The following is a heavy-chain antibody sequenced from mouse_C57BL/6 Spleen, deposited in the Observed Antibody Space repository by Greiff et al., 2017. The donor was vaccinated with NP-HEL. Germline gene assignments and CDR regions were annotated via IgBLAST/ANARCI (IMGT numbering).Heavy chain of an antibody. D-gene: IGHD3-2*02. J-gene: IGHJ2*01. V-gene: IGHV1-53*01. CDR1: GYTFTSYW. Sequence: QVQLQQPGTELVKPGASVKLSCKASGYTFTSYWMHWVKQRPGQGLEWIGNINPSNGGTNYNEKFKSKATLTEDKSSSTAYMQLSSLTSEDSAVYYCARGGAAQDYFDYWGQGTTLTVSS. CDR3: ARGGAAQDYFDY. CDR2: INPSNGGT.